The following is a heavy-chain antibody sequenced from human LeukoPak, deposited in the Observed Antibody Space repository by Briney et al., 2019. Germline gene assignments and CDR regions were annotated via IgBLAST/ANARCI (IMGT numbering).Heavy chain of an antibody. CDR2: FSWDEIKK. D-gene: IGHD1-26*01. J-gene: IGHJ6*02. CDR3: ARGRKYSGSPWSWGPKQQHYYFGMDV. Sequence: GGALRLSCAGSGFTFSTYDMHWGRQAPGKGLEWVAIFSWDEIKKSYFLSVKGLFTASSDTSRNTLYLPMSSLTSDDTAVYYCARGRKYSGSPWSWGPKQQHYYFGMDVWGQGPTVTVSS. CDR1: GFTFSTYD. V-gene: IGHV3-30*03.